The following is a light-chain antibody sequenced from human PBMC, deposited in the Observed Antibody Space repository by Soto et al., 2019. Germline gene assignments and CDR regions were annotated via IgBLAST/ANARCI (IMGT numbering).Light chain of an antibody. V-gene: IGLV2-14*01. CDR3: SSYASSSTIYV. Sequence: QSALTQPASVSGSPGQSITISCTGTSSDVGGYNYVSWYQQHPGKAPKLMIYEVSNRPSGVSNRFSGSKSGNTASLTISGLQAEDEADYYCSSYASSSTIYVFGTGTQVTVL. CDR1: SSDVGGYNY. J-gene: IGLJ1*01. CDR2: EVS.